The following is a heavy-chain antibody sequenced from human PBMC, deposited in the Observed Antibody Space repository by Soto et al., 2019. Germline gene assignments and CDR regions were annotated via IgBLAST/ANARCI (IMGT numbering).Heavy chain of an antibody. D-gene: IGHD3-22*01. CDR2: IDPSDSQT. J-gene: IGHJ4*02. CDR3: ARQIYDSDTGPNFQYYFDS. V-gene: IGHV5-10-1*01. Sequence: PGESLKISCKGSGYSFAGYWITWVRQKPGKGLERMGRIDPSDSQTYYSPSFRGHVTISVTKSITTVFLQWSSLRALDTAMYYCARQIYDSDTGPNFQYYFDSWGQGTPVTVSS. CDR1: GYSFAGYW.